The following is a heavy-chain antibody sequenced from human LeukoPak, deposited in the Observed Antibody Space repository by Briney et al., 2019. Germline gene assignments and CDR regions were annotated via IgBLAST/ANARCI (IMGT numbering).Heavy chain of an antibody. Sequence: SETLCLTCAVYGGSFSGYYWSWIRQPPGKGLEWIGEINHSGSTNYNPSLKSRVTISVDTSKNQFSLKLSSVTAADTAVYYCARASSWYSAFDTWGQGTMVTVPS. D-gene: IGHD6-13*01. CDR3: ARASSWYSAFDT. CDR1: GGSFSGYY. V-gene: IGHV4-34*01. J-gene: IGHJ3*02. CDR2: INHSGST.